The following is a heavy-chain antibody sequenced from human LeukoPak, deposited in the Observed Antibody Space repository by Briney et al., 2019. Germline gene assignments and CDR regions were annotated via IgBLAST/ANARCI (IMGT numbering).Heavy chain of an antibody. Sequence: SETLSLTCTVSGGSISSYYGSWVRQPAGKGLEWIGYIYYSASTNYNPSLKSRVTISVDTSKNQFSLKLSSVTAADTAVYYCARGGSYNVDYWGQGTLVTVSS. CDR3: ARGGSYNVDY. CDR1: GGSISSYY. CDR2: IYYSAST. V-gene: IGHV4-59*01. J-gene: IGHJ4*02. D-gene: IGHD5-18*01.